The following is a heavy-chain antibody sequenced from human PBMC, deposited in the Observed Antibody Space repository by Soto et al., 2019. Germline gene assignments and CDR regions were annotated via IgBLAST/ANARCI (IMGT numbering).Heavy chain of an antibody. CDR3: ARTKYYDFWSGYSYFDY. CDR1: GYTFTSYA. V-gene: IGHV1-3*01. D-gene: IGHD3-3*01. Sequence: QVQLVQSGAEVKKPGASVKVSCKASGYTFTSYAMHWVRQAPGQRLERMGWINAGNGNTKYSQKFQGRVTITRDTSASTAYMELSSLRSEDTAVYYCARTKYYDFWSGYSYFDYWGQGTLVTVSS. CDR2: INAGNGNT. J-gene: IGHJ4*02.